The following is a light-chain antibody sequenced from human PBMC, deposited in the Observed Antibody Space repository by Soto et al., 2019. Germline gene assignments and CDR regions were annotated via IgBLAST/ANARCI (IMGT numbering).Light chain of an antibody. Sequence: DIQMTQSPSSLSASVGDRVTITCRASQSISNYLNWYQQKPGKAPKVLIYATSNLQSGDPSRFSGSGSGTDFTLTISRLQPEDFATYYCLQLYNFSWTFGQGTKVDIK. V-gene: IGKV1-39*01. J-gene: IGKJ1*01. CDR2: ATS. CDR1: QSISNY. CDR3: LQLYNFSWT.